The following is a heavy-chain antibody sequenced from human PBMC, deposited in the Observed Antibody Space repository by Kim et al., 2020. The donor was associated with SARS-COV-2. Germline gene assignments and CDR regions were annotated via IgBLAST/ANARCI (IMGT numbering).Heavy chain of an antibody. CDR1: GGSVSSGSYY. J-gene: IGHJ4*01. Sequence: SETLSLTCTVSGGSVSSGSYYWSWIRQPPGKGLEWIGYIYYSGSTNYNPSLKSRVTISVDTSKNQFSLKLSSVTAADTAVYYCARSITIFGVVGVNFDY. V-gene: IGHV4-61*01. D-gene: IGHD3-3*01. CDR2: IYYSGST. CDR3: ARSITIFGVVGVNFDY.